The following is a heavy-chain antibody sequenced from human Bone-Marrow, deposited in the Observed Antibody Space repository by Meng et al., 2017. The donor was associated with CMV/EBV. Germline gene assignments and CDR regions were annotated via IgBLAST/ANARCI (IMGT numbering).Heavy chain of an antibody. V-gene: IGHV3-7*01. CDR3: ARELTVTIGQGTHYYYYGMDV. CDR1: GFTFSSYW. D-gene: IGHD4-11*01. J-gene: IGHJ6*02. CDR2: IKQDGSEK. Sequence: GESLKISCAASGFTFSSYWMSWVRQAPGKGLEWVANIKQDGSEKYYVDSVKGRFTISRDNAKNSLYLQMNSLRAEDTAVYYCARELTVTIGQGTHYYYYGMDVWAQGTTVTVSS.